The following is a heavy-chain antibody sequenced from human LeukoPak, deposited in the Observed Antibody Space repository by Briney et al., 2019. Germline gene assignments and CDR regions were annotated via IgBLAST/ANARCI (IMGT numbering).Heavy chain of an antibody. CDR2: FSGGGVTT. J-gene: IGHJ4*02. CDR1: VFTFDDYS. V-gene: IGHV3-43*01. D-gene: IGHD4-23*01. Sequence: GGPLRLSCGASVFTFDDYSKLWVRQLRGEGVVCVSLFSGGGVTTYYADSVTGRATTSRDNGKNSLSLQMNSLKSEDTAFYYCAKGVNGISFTFDYWGRGTLVTVSS. CDR3: AKGVNGISFTFDY.